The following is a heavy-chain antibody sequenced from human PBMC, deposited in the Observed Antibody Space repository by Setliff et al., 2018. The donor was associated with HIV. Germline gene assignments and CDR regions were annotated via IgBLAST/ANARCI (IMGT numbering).Heavy chain of an antibody. CDR1: GYTFTSYG. J-gene: IGHJ4*02. V-gene: IGHV1-8*02. Sequence: ASVKVSCKASGYTFTSYGINWVRQATGQGLEWMGWMNPNSGNTGYAQKFQGRVTMTTDTSTNTVYMELRSLTSDDTAVYYCARPAATWDFDYWGQGTLVTVSS. D-gene: IGHD2-2*01. CDR3: ARPAATWDFDY. CDR2: MNPNSGNT.